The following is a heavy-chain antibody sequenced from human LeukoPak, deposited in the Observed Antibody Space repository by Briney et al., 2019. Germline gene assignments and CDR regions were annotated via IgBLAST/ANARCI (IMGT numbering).Heavy chain of an antibody. CDR2: VSGRGRST. Sequence: PGGSLRLSCAASGFLSNTYAMSWVRQAPGKGLEWVSSVSGRGRSTYYADSVKGRFNVSKDNSRNTLYLEMRSLRAEDTAVYFCAQHRGFFGVTEYFAFWGQGTLVTVSS. V-gene: IGHV3-23*01. J-gene: IGHJ4*02. CDR1: GFLSNTYA. CDR3: AQHRGFFGVTEYFAF. D-gene: IGHD3-3*01.